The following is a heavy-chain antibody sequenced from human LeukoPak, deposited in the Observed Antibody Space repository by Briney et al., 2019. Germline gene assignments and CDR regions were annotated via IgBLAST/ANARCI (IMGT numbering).Heavy chain of an antibody. CDR1: TYIFTSYY. CDR3: AREGDGYKKFDY. J-gene: IGHJ4*02. D-gene: IGHD5-24*01. Sequence: GASVKVSCKASTYIFTSYYIHWVRQAPGQGIEWMVLINPTDDSTSYAQKFQGRVSVTRDTSTSTVSMELSSLRSEDTAVYYCAREGDGYKKFDYWAQGILVTVSS. CDR2: INPTDDST. V-gene: IGHV1-46*01.